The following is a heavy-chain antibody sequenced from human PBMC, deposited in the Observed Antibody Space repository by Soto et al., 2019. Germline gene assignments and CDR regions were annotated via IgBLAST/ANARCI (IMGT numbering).Heavy chain of an antibody. CDR1: GFSFSNYG. J-gene: IGHJ4*02. D-gene: IGHD2-15*01. Sequence: GGSLRLSCAASGFSFSNYGMYWVRQAPGKGLEWVALIWYDGSKKYYADFVKGRFTISRDNSKNTLYLQMNSLRAEDTAVYYCAQDRSGGSCYSKWGQGALVTVSS. V-gene: IGHV3-33*06. CDR2: IWYDGSKK. CDR3: AQDRSGGSCYSK.